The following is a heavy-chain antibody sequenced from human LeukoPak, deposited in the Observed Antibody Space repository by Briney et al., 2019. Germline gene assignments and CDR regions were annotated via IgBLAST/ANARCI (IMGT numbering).Heavy chain of an antibody. Sequence: GGSLRLSCAASGFTLSDHYMDWVRQAPGKGLEWVGRTTNKANSYTTEYAASVKGRFTISRDDSKNSQYLQMNSLKTEDTAVYYCARRYCIGGNCRYSDYWGQGTLVTVSS. D-gene: IGHD2-15*01. V-gene: IGHV3-72*01. CDR1: GFTLSDHY. J-gene: IGHJ4*02. CDR2: TTNKANSYTT. CDR3: ARRYCIGGNCRYSDY.